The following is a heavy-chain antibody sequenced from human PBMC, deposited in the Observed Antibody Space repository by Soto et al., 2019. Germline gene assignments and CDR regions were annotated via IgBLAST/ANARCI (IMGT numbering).Heavy chain of an antibody. V-gene: IGHV4-59*01. CDR3: AREWTRNWFDP. CDR1: GGSISSYY. Sequence: KSSETLSLTCTVSGGSISSYYWSWIRQPPGKGLEWIGYIYYSGSTNYNPSLKSRVTISVDTSKNQFSLKLSSVTAADTAVYYCAREWTRNWFDPWGQGTLVTVSS. J-gene: IGHJ5*02. CDR2: IYYSGST.